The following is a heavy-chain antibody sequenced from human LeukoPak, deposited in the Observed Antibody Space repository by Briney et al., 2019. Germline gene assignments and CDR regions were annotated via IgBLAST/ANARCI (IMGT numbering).Heavy chain of an antibody. CDR2: FDPEDGET. V-gene: IGHV1-24*01. CDR1: GYTLTELS. J-gene: IGHJ4*02. D-gene: IGHD3-3*01. CDR3: ATGLRFLEWLNQ. Sequence: ASVNVSCKVSGYTLTELSMHWVRQAPGKGLEWMGGFDPEDGETIYAQKFQGRVTMTEDTSTDTAYMELSSLRSEDTAVYYCATGLRFLEWLNQWGQGTLVTVSS.